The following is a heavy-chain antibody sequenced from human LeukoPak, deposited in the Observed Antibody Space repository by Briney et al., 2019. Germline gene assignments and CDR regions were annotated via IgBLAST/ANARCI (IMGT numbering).Heavy chain of an antibody. J-gene: IGHJ6*03. V-gene: IGHV4-34*01. CDR2: INHSGST. D-gene: IGHD2-15*01. CDR3: ASGKSFRYCSAGSCYSYYYYMDV. Sequence: PSETLSLTCAVYGGSFSGYYWSWIRQPPGKGLEWIGEINHSGSTNYNPSLKSRVTISVDTSKNQFSLKLSSVTAADTAVYYCASGKSFRYCSAGSCYSYYYYMDVWGKGTTVTVSS. CDR1: GGSFSGYY.